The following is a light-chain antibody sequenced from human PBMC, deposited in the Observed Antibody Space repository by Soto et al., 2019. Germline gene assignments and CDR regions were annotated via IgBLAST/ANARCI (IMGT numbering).Light chain of an antibody. CDR3: LQDYNYPLT. Sequence: AIQMTQSPSSLSAPVGDRVTITCRASQDIRSNLDWYQQKPGKAPKLLIYDVSNLQSGVPSRFSGSGSGTDFTLTISSLQPEDFATYYCLQDYNYPLTFGGGTKVDIK. V-gene: IGKV1-6*01. CDR1: QDIRSN. J-gene: IGKJ4*01. CDR2: DVS.